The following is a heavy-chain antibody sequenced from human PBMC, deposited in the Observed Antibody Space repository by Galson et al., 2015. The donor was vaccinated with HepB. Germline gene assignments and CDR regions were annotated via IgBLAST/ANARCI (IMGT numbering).Heavy chain of an antibody. CDR2: INHSGST. Sequence: ETLSLTCAVYGGSFSGYYWSWIRPPPGKGLEWIGEINHSGSTNYNPSLKSRVTISVDTSKNQFSLKLSSVTAADTAVYYCAVNKPDYGDPLFDYWGQGTLVTVSS. J-gene: IGHJ4*02. V-gene: IGHV4-34*01. CDR3: AVNKPDYGDPLFDY. CDR1: GGSFSGYY. D-gene: IGHD4-17*01.